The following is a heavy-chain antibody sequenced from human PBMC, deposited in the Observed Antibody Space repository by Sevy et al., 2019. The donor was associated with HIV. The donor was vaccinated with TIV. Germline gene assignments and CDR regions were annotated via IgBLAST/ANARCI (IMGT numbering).Heavy chain of an antibody. J-gene: IGHJ4*02. CDR1: GGSISSYY. CDR2: IYTSGST. D-gene: IGHD6-13*01. V-gene: IGHV4-4*07. CDR3: ARVGYSSSWSSHFDY. Sequence: SETLSLTCTVSGGSISSYYWSWIRQPAGKGLEWIGRIYTSGSTNYNPSLKSRVTMSVDTSKNQFSLKLSSVTAADTAVYYCARVGYSSSWSSHFDYWGQRTLVTVSS.